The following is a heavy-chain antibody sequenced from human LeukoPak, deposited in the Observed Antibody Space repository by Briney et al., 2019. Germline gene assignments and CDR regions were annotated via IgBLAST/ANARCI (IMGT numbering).Heavy chain of an antibody. D-gene: IGHD3-16*01. CDR1: GGSFSGYY. V-gene: IGHV4-34*01. CDR3: ARDSAKLGYFDY. Sequence: ASETLSLTCAVYGGSFSGYYWSWIRQPPGKGLEWIGSIYHSESTYYNPSLKSRVTISVDTSKNQFSLKLSSVTAADTAVYYCARDSAKLGYFDYWGQGTLVTVSS. CDR2: IYHSEST. J-gene: IGHJ4*02.